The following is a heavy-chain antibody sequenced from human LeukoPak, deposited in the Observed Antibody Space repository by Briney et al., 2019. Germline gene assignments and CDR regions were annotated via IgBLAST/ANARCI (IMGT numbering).Heavy chain of an antibody. V-gene: IGHV3-7*01. D-gene: IGHD5-24*01. CDR2: ISQDGSRK. J-gene: IGHJ4*02. Sequence: GGSVRLSCAASGFTFSSYWMNWVRQAPGKGLEWVANISQDGSRKYYLDSVKGRFTISRDNAKNSVYLQMNSLRAEDTAVYYCVRHVLRDGYWGQGTLVTVSS. CDR3: VRHVLRDGY. CDR1: GFTFSSYW.